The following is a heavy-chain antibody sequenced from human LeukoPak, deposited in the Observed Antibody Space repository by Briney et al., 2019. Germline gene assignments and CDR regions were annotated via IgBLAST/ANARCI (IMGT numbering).Heavy chain of an antibody. CDR2: IYHSGST. V-gene: IGHV4-4*02. J-gene: IGHJ4*02. Sequence: SETLSLTCAVSGGSISSSNWWSWVRQPPGKGLEWIGEIYHSGSTNYNPSLKSRVTMSVDTSKNQFSLELSSVTAADTAVYYCARGKVVAGTPGQNSWDYWGQGTLVTVSS. D-gene: IGHD6-19*01. CDR1: GGSISSSNW. CDR3: ARGKVVAGTPGQNSWDY.